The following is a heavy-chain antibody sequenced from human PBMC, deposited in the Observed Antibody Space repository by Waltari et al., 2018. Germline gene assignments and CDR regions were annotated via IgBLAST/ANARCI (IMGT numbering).Heavy chain of an antibody. CDR3: AGGSVEYVRYLQC. Sequence: EVQLVESGGGLVQPGGSLRLSCAASGFNFSGFWMSWVRQTPGKGLEWVANIRVDGSEEYYVDSAKGRFTNSRDNSKNSLYLQMNSLRVEDTAIYYCAGGSVEYVRYLQCWGQGTPVTVSS. J-gene: IGHJ1*01. CDR2: IRVDGSEE. D-gene: IGHD3-9*01. V-gene: IGHV3-7*01. CDR1: GFNFSGFW.